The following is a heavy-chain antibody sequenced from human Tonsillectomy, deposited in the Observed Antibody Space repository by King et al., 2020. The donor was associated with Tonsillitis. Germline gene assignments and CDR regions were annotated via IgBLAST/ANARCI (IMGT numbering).Heavy chain of an antibody. CDR1: GFTFSSYG. V-gene: IGHV3-30*18. CDR3: AKEDNGGNFFDY. CDR2: ILYDGSNK. J-gene: IGHJ4*02. Sequence: VQLVESGGGVVQPGRSLRLSCAGSGFTFSSYGMHLVRQAPGKGLEWVAVILYDGSNKYYADSVKGRFTIARDNSKNTLYLQMNSLKAEDTAVYYCAKEDNGGNFFDYWGQGTLVTVSS. D-gene: IGHD4-23*01.